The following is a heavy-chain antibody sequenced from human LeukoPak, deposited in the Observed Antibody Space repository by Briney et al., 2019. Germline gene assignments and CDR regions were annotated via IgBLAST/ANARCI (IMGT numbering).Heavy chain of an antibody. J-gene: IGHJ4*02. CDR3: AKESGKYDY. V-gene: IGHV3-43*02. CDR1: GLTFHDYA. Sequence: GGSLRLSCVASGLTFHDYAMHWVRQAPGKGLEWVSLISADGGSTFYADSVRGRFSISRDNSKNSLYLQMDSLRTEDTAMYYCAKESGKYDYWGQGTLVAVSS. CDR2: ISADGGST.